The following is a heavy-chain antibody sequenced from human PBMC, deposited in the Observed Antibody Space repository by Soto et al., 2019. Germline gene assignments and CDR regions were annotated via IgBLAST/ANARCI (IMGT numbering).Heavy chain of an antibody. CDR3: ATGVIWIGYFTVDS. CDR2: FIPVYRTL. J-gene: IGHJ4*02. V-gene: IGHV1-69*13. Sequence: SVKFSCKASGGSFGNSAINWVRQTPGQGLEWLGGFIPVYRTLNYAQKFQGRVTITADESTGTAYMTLSSLASDDTAVYYCATGVIWIGYFTVDSCGQGTRVTVSS. CDR1: GGSFGNSA. D-gene: IGHD3-3*01.